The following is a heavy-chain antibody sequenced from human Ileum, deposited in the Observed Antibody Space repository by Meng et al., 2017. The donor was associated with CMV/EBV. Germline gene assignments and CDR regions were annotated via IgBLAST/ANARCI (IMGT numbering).Heavy chain of an antibody. Sequence: QGQLQESGPILVKPSETLSLTRSVSGDSITNHYWNWLRQPAGKGLEWIGRIYVSGDTNYNSTLRSRITLSVDKSKNQFSLKLSSMTAADTAVYYCARDRDYGLLDSWGQGILVTVSS. CDR1: GDSITNHY. D-gene: IGHD4-17*01. CDR3: ARDRDYGLLDS. J-gene: IGHJ4*02. CDR2: IYVSGDT. V-gene: IGHV4-4*07.